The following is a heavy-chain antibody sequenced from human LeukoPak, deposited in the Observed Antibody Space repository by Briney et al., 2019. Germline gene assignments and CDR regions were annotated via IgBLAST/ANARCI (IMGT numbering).Heavy chain of an antibody. D-gene: IGHD2-15*01. CDR2: IKHNSGDT. J-gene: IGHJ4*02. Sequence: ASVKVSCKASGYSFADYYMHWVRQAPGQGLEWMGWIKHNSGDTRSAQKFQGRVTMTRDTSISTAYMELSSLRSEDTAVYYCARAGGYCGRISCPYYFDYWGQGSLVAVSS. CDR1: GYSFADYY. CDR3: ARAGGYCGRISCPYYFDY. V-gene: IGHV1-2*02.